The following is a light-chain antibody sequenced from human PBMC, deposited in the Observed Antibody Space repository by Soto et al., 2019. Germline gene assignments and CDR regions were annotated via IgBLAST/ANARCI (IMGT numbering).Light chain of an antibody. CDR2: EVT. CDR3: NSYTSSTSRPYV. J-gene: IGLJ1*01. V-gene: IGLV2-14*01. CDR1: TNDVGGYNY. Sequence: QAVVTQPASVSGSPGQSITISCTGTTNDVGGYNYVSWYQQHPGKAPKLLIFEVTSRPSGVSHRFSGSKSGNTASLTISALQAEDEADYFCNSYTSSTSRPYVFGTGTKVTVL.